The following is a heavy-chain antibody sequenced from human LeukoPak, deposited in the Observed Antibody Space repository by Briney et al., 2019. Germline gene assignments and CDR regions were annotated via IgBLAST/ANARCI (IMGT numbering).Heavy chain of an antibody. D-gene: IGHD4-17*01. Sequence: SETLSLTCTVSGGSLSSSSTSYWGWIRQPPGKGLEWIGYIYYSGSTNYNPSLKSRVTISVDTSKNQFSLKLSSVTAADTAVYYCARARDYGDYVDYWGQGTLVTVSS. CDR1: GGSLSSSSTSY. V-gene: IGHV4-61*01. J-gene: IGHJ4*02. CDR2: IYYSGST. CDR3: ARARDYGDYVDY.